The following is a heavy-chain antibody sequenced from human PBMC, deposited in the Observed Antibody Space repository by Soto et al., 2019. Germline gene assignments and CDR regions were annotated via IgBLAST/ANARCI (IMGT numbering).Heavy chain of an antibody. CDR3: AREVVVVVVPAADHWFDP. CDR1: GGSISSGGYY. Sequence: SETLSLTCTVSGGSISSGGYYWSWIRQHPGKGLEWIGYIYYSGSTYYNPSLKSRVTISVDTSKNQFSLKLSSVTAADTAVYYCAREVVVVVVPAADHWFDPWGQGTLVTVSS. J-gene: IGHJ5*02. V-gene: IGHV4-31*03. D-gene: IGHD2-2*01. CDR2: IYYSGST.